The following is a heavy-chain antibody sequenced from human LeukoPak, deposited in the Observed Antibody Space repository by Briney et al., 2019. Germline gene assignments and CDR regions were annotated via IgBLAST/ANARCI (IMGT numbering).Heavy chain of an antibody. D-gene: IGHD6-13*01. CDR1: GYSISSGYY. Sequence: PSETLSLTCAVSGYSISSGYYWGWIRQPPGKGLEWIGGIYHSGSTYYNPSLKSRVTISVDTSKNQFSLKLSSVTAADTAVYYCASTIAAAANFDYWGQGTLVTVSS. J-gene: IGHJ4*02. V-gene: IGHV4-38-2*01. CDR3: ASTIAAAANFDY. CDR2: IYHSGST.